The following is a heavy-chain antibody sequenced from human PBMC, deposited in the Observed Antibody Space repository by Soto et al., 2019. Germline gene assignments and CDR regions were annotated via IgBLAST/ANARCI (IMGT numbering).Heavy chain of an antibody. CDR1: GGSISSSSYY. CDR2: IYYSGST. CDR3: ATLSLGYCSGGSCLPHAYYYYGMDV. J-gene: IGHJ6*02. V-gene: IGHV4-39*01. Sequence: PSETLSLTCTVSGGSISSSSYYWGWIRQPPGKGLEWIGSIYYSGSTYYNPSLKSRVTISVDTSKNQFSLKLSSVTAADTAVYYCATLSLGYCSGGSCLPHAYYYYGMDVWGQGTTVTVSS. D-gene: IGHD2-15*01.